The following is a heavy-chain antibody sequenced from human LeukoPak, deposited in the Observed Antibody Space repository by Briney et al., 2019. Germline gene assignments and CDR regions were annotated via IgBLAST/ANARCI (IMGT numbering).Heavy chain of an antibody. CDR1: GFTFSSYG. CDR3: AKVFDSYGYGFFDY. CDR2: ISGSGGST. J-gene: IGHJ4*02. Sequence: GGTLRLSCAASGFTFSSYGMSWVRQAPGKGLEWVSAISGSGGSTYYADSVKGRFTISRDNSKNTLYLQMNSLRAEDTAVYYCAKVFDSYGYGFFDYWGQGTLVTVSS. D-gene: IGHD5-18*01. V-gene: IGHV3-23*01.